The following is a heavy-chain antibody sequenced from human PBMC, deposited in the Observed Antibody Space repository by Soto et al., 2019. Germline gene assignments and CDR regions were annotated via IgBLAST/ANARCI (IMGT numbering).Heavy chain of an antibody. V-gene: IGHV1-18*01. D-gene: IGHD3-10*01. CDR3: ARGRYYYGSGRLFTDYYFDY. CDR1: GYTFTSYG. J-gene: IGHJ4*02. CDR2: ISAYNGNT. Sequence: QVQLVQSGAEVKKPGASVKVSCKASGYTFTSYGISWVRQAPGQGPEWMGWISAYNGNTNYAQKLQGRVTMTTDTSTSTAYMELRSLRSDDTAVYYCARGRYYYGSGRLFTDYYFDYWGQGTLVTVSS.